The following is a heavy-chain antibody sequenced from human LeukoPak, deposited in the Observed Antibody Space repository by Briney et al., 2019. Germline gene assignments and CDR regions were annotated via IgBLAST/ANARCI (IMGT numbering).Heavy chain of an antibody. CDR1: GGSISSYY. D-gene: IGHD2-15*01. CDR2: IYYSGST. V-gene: IGHV4-59*12. Sequence: SETLSLTCTVSGGSISSYYWSWIRQPPGKGLEWIGYIYYSGSTNYNPSLKSRVTISVDTSKNQFSLKLSSVTAADTAVYYCARGPRYCSGGSCYAFDIWGQGTMVTVSS. CDR3: ARGPRYCSGGSCYAFDI. J-gene: IGHJ3*02.